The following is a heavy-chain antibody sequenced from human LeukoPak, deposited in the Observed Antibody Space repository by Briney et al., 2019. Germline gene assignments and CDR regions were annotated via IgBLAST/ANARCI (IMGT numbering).Heavy chain of an antibody. V-gene: IGHV3-30*02. CDR1: GFTFSSYG. Sequence: GGSLRLSCAASGFTFSSYGMHWVRQAPGKGLEWVAFIRYDGSNKYYADSVKGRFTISRDNSKNTLYLQTNSLRAEDTAVYYCAKDFFASTASRPHYWGQGTLVTVSS. J-gene: IGHJ4*02. CDR2: IRYDGSNK. CDR3: AKDFFASTASRPHY. D-gene: IGHD6-6*01.